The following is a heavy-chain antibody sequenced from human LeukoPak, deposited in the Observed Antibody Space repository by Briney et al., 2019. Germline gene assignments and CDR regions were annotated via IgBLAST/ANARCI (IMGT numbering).Heavy chain of an antibody. CDR2: IYYSGST. Sequence: SETLSLTCTVSGGSVSSGSYYWSWIRQPPGKGLEWIGYIYYSGSTSYNPSLKSRVTISVDTSENQFSLKLSSVTAADTAVYYCARVSTGYSYGSTSFDYWGQGTLVTVSS. CDR1: GGSVSSGSYY. D-gene: IGHD5-18*01. J-gene: IGHJ4*02. V-gene: IGHV4-61*01. CDR3: ARVSTGYSYGSTSFDY.